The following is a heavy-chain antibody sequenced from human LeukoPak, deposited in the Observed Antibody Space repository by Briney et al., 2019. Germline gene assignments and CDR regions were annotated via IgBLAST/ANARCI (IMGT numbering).Heavy chain of an antibody. CDR1: GFTFSSYA. J-gene: IGHJ3*02. D-gene: IGHD3-16*02. CDR3: ARGQRLGELSNAFDM. Sequence: GGSLRLSCAASGFTFSSYAMHWVRQAPGKGLEWVAVISYDGSKKYYADSVKGRFTISRDNSKNTLYLQMNSLRAEDTAVYYCARGQRLGELSNAFDMWGQGTMVTVSS. CDR2: ISYDGSKK. V-gene: IGHV3-30-3*01.